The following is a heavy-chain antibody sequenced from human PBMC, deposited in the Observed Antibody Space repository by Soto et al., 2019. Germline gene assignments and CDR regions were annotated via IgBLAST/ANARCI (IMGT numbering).Heavy chain of an antibody. CDR3: ARGDSSRYDHSWFAS. D-gene: IGHD3-22*01. V-gene: IGHV4-30-4*01. CDR2: IHYSGST. CDR1: GGSVRRGETY. J-gene: IGHJ5*01. Sequence: PSETLSLTCNVSGGSVRRGETYWSWIRQSPGNGLEWIGYIHYSGSTYYNPSLRSRVTMSLDMSKNQFSLQLSSVTAADTAVYFCARGDSSRYDHSWFASWGQGTLVTVSS.